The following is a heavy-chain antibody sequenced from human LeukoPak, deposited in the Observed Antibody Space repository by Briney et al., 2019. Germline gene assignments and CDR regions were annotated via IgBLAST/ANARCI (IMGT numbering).Heavy chain of an antibody. CDR1: GSTFSSYA. J-gene: IGHJ4*02. D-gene: IGHD3-22*01. CDR3: ASHYDSSGYLFDY. Sequence: GASVKVSCKASGSTFSSYAISWVRQAPGQGLEWMGRIIPILGIANYAQKFQGRVTITADKSTSTAYMELSSLRSEDTAVYYCASHYDSSGYLFDYWGQGTLVTVSS. CDR2: IIPILGIA. V-gene: IGHV1-69*04.